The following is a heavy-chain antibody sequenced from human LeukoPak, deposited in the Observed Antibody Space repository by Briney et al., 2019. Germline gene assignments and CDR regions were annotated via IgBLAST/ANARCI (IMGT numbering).Heavy chain of an antibody. J-gene: IGHJ1*01. CDR1: GGTFNSYA. D-gene: IGHD3-10*01. Sequence: ASVKVSCKSSGGTFNSYAYTWVRQAPGQGLEWMGRIVPILPMTNYAQNFQGRVSITADKSTSTAYMELNFLRSEDTAVYSCARGGSSPRRFFQHWGQGTLVIVSS. CDR3: ARGGSSPRRFFQH. CDR2: IVPILPMT. V-gene: IGHV1-69*04.